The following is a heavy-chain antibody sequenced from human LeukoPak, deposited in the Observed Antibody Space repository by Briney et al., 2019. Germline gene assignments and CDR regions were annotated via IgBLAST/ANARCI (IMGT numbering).Heavy chain of an antibody. D-gene: IGHD3-10*01. J-gene: IGHJ3*02. CDR1: GGSVSSGTYY. CDR2: IYYSGST. CDR3: ARVEWYGELSPFDI. V-gene: IGHV4-61*01. Sequence: PSETLSLTCTVSGGSVSSGTYYRSWIRQPPGEGLEWIGYIYYSGSTNYNPSLKSRVTISVDTSKNQLSLKLSSVTAADTAVYYCARVEWYGELSPFDIWGQGTMVTVSS.